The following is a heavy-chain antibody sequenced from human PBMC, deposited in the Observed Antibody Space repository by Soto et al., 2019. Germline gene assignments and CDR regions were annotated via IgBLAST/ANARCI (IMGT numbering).Heavy chain of an antibody. CDR3: ARSIAAAVAFDY. V-gene: IGHV1-18*01. J-gene: IGHJ4*02. D-gene: IGHD6-13*01. CDR2: ISAYNGNT. Sequence: QVQLVQSGAEVKKPGASVKVSCKASGYTFTSYGISWVRQAPGQGLEWMGWISAYNGNTNYAQKLQGRVTMTTDTPRSTAYRELRSLGSDATAVYYCARSIAAAVAFDYWGQGTLVPASS. CDR1: GYTFTSYG.